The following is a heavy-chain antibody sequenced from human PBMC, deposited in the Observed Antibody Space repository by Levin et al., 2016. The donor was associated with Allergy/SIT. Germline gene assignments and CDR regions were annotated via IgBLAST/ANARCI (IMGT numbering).Heavy chain of an antibody. CDR2: IYYSGST. CDR1: GGSFSGYY. Sequence: SETLSLTCAVYGGSFSGYYWSWIRQPPGKGLEWIGYIYYSGSTNYNPSLKSRVTISVDTSKNQFSLKLSSVTAADTAVYYCARDFLYYGMDVWGQGTTVTVSS. J-gene: IGHJ6*02. CDR3: ARDFLYYGMDV. V-gene: IGHV4-59*01.